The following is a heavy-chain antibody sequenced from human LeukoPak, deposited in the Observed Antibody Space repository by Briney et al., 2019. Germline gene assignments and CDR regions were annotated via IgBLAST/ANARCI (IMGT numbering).Heavy chain of an antibody. CDR3: ARNLDV. Sequence: PGGSLRLSCAASGFSFGSYSMNWVRQAPGKGLEWISFVGIISDTVYHADSVKGRFTISRDNAQNSLYLQMDSLRAEDTAVYYCARNLDVWGQGTTVTVSS. V-gene: IGHV3-48*04. CDR1: GFSFGSYS. J-gene: IGHJ6*02. CDR2: VGIISDTV.